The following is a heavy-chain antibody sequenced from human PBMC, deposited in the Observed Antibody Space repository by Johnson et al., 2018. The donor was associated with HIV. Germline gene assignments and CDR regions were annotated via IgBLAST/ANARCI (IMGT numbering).Heavy chain of an antibody. D-gene: IGHD6-13*01. J-gene: IGHJ3*02. Sequence: VQLVESGGGLVQPGGSLRLSCAASGFTFSSYWMTWVRQAPGKGLEWVANIKQDGSNKYYADSVKGRFTISRDNSKNTLYLQMNSLRAEDTAVYYCAKVSSWYFLRAFDIWGQGTMVTVSS. CDR2: IKQDGSNK. CDR1: GFTFSSYW. V-gene: IGHV3-7*01. CDR3: AKVSSWYFLRAFDI.